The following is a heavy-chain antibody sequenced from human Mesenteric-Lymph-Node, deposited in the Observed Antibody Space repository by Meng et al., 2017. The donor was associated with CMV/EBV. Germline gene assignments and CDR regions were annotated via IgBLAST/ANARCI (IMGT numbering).Heavy chain of an antibody. J-gene: IGHJ4*02. V-gene: IGHV1-18*04. D-gene: IGHD2-2*01. CDR3: ARDCSSTSCYRY. CDR1: GYTFIGYY. Sequence: ASVKVSCKASGYTFIGYYMHWVRQAPGQGLEWMGWISAYNGNTNYAQKLQGRVTMTTDTSTSTAYMELRSLRSDDTAVYYCARDCSSTSCYRYWGQGTLVTVSS. CDR2: ISAYNGNT.